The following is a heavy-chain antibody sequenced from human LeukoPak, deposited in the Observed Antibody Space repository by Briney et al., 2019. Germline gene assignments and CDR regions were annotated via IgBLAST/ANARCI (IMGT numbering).Heavy chain of an antibody. Sequence: ASVKVSCKASGYIFSGYYMNWVRQAPGQGLEWMGWINPNSGGTNYAQEFQARVTMTRDTSISTVYMEVNSLRSDDTAVYYCARSAHHDTSGYYIDYWGQGTLVTVSS. CDR2: INPNSGGT. CDR1: GYIFSGYY. V-gene: IGHV1-2*02. J-gene: IGHJ4*02. D-gene: IGHD3-22*01. CDR3: ARSAHHDTSGYYIDY.